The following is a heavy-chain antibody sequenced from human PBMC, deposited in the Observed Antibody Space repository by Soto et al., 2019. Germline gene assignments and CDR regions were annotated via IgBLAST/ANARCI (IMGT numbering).Heavy chain of an antibody. CDR3: ARGPPVAVAATNWFDP. Sequence: QVQLVQSGAEVKKPGSSVKVSCKASGGTFSSYTISWVRQAPGQGLEWMGRIIPILGIANYAQKFQGRVTITADKSTSTAYMELSSLRSEDTAVYYCARGPPVAVAATNWFDPWGQGTLVTVSS. V-gene: IGHV1-69*02. CDR2: IIPILGIA. D-gene: IGHD2-15*01. J-gene: IGHJ5*02. CDR1: GGTFSSYT.